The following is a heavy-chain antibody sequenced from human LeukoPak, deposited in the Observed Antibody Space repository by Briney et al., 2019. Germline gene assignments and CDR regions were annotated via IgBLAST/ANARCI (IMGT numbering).Heavy chain of an antibody. CDR1: GGTFSSYA. J-gene: IGHJ4*02. Sequence: ASVKVSCKASGGTFSSYAISWVRQAPGQGLEWMGGIIPISGTANYAQKFQGRVTITADESTSTAYMELSSLRSEDTAVYYCARGPRAAAGTPSYWGQGTLVTVSS. CDR3: ARGPRAAAGTPSY. V-gene: IGHV1-69*13. D-gene: IGHD6-13*01. CDR2: IIPISGTA.